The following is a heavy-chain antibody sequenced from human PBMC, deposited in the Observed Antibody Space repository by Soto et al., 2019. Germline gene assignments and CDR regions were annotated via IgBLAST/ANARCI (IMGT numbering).Heavy chain of an antibody. Sequence: EVQLVESGGGLVQPGGSLRLSCVASGFTLSGHWMSWVRQAPGKGLEWVANIKQDGSEKYYVDSVKDRFTVSKDNAENSVYLQMSSLRAKDTVVYYCARAPPRVYVFDIWVQGTMVTVSS. J-gene: IGHJ3*02. CDR1: GFTLSGHW. CDR3: ARAPPRVYVFDI. V-gene: IGHV3-7*01. CDR2: IKQDGSEK.